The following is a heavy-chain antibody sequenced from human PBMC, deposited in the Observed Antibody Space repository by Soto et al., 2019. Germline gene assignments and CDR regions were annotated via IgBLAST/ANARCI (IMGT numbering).Heavy chain of an antibody. D-gene: IGHD2-15*01. CDR2: IRSKANSYAT. J-gene: IGHJ6*03. CDR1: GFTFSGSA. CDR3: TRPPDAGSCSYAGYYYYGYMYV. V-gene: IGHV3-73*01. Sequence: EVQLVESGGGLVQPGGSLKLSCAASGFTFSGSAMHWVRQASGKGLEWVGRIRSKANSYATAYAASVKGRFTISRDDLKNTEYLQMNSLKTEDTAVYYYTRPPDAGSCSYAGYYYYGYMYVWGKGTTDTVSS.